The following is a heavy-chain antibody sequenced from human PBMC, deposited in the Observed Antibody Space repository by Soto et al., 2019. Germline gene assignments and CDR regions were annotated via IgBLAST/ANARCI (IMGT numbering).Heavy chain of an antibody. CDR3: ASVRTGIAVAGTGDAFDI. J-gene: IGHJ3*02. V-gene: IGHV1-69*01. D-gene: IGHD6-19*01. CDR2: IIPIFGTA. Sequence: QVQLVQSGAEVKKPGSSVKVSCKASGGTFSSYAISWVRQAPGQGLEWMGGIIPIFGTANYAQKFQGRVTITADEYTSTAYMELSSLRSEDTAVYYCASVRTGIAVAGTGDAFDIWGQGTMVTVSS. CDR1: GGTFSSYA.